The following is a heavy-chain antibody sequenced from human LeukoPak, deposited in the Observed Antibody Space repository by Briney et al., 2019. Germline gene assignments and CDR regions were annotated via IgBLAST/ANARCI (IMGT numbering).Heavy chain of an antibody. Sequence: SETLSLTCTVSGGSISSSSYYWGWIRQPPGKGLEWIGSIYYSGSTYYNPSLKSRVTISVDTSKNQFSLKLSSVTAADTAVYYRARPRAIVGDLFDYWGQGTLVTVSS. V-gene: IGHV4-39*01. J-gene: IGHJ4*02. CDR1: GGSISSSSYY. CDR2: IYYSGST. CDR3: ARPRAIVGDLFDY. D-gene: IGHD1-26*01.